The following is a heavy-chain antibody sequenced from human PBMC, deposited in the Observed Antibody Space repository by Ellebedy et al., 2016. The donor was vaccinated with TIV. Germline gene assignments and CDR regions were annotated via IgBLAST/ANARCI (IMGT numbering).Heavy chain of an antibody. CDR1: GFTFSSYS. CDR3: ARDGGDYELDY. CDR2: ISSSSSYI. Sequence: GESLKISXAASGFTFSSYSMNWVRQAPGKGLEWVSSISSSSSYIYYADSVKGRFTISRDNAKNSLYLQMNSLRAEDTAVYYCARDGGDYELDYWGQGTLVTVSS. D-gene: IGHD4-17*01. J-gene: IGHJ4*02. V-gene: IGHV3-21*01.